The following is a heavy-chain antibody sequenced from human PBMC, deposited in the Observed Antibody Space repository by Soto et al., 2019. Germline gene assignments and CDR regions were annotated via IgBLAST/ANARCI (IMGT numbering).Heavy chain of an antibody. CDR2: ISAYNGNT. CDR1: GYTFKTYG. CDR3: ARDYGSGSYWFDP. Sequence: QVQLVQSGAEVKKPGASVKVSCKASGYTFKTYGISWVRQAPGQGLEWMGWISAYNGNTNYAQKLQGRVTMTTDTSMNTAYMELRSLTSDDTAVYYCARDYGSGSYWFDPWGQGTLVTVSS. J-gene: IGHJ5*02. D-gene: IGHD3-10*01. V-gene: IGHV1-18*01.